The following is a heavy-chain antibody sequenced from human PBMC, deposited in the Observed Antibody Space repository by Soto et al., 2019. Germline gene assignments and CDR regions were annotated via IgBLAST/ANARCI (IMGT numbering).Heavy chain of an antibody. J-gene: IGHJ6*02. CDR3: SRCSYYDILTSCYIGYYGMDV. Sequence: GGSLRLSCAASGFTFSSYSMNWVRQAPGKGLEWVSYISSSSSTIYYADSVKGRFTISRDNAKNSLYLQMNSLRAEDSAVYYCSRCSYYDILTSCYIGYYGMDVWGQGTTVTVSS. D-gene: IGHD3-9*01. CDR1: GFTFSSYS. CDR2: ISSSSSTI. V-gene: IGHV3-48*04.